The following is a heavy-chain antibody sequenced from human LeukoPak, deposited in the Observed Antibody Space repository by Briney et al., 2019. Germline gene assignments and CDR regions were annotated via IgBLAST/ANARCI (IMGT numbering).Heavy chain of an antibody. D-gene: IGHD3-3*01. Sequence: SETLSLTCTVSGASISNYYWSWIRQPPGKGLEWIGYIYYSGSTKYNPSLKSRVTISIDTSKNQFSLKLSSVTAADTAVYFCAGRDFWSGYFDSWGQGTLVTVSS. CDR3: AGRDFWSGYFDS. CDR1: GASISNYY. J-gene: IGHJ4*02. CDR2: IYYSGST. V-gene: IGHV4-59*01.